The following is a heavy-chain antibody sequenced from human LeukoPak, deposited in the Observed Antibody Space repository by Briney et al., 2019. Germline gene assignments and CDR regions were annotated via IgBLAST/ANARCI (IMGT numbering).Heavy chain of an antibody. Sequence: PGGSLRLSCAASGFTLSSYAMTWVRQAPGRGLEWVSSVDGGGGGTYYADSVKGRFTISRDNAKNSLYLQMNSLRAEDTAVYYCASNSYDSSGYYYSWGQGTLVTVSS. CDR2: VDGGGGGT. CDR1: GFTLSSYA. CDR3: ASNSYDSSGYYYS. D-gene: IGHD3-22*01. V-gene: IGHV3-23*01. J-gene: IGHJ4*02.